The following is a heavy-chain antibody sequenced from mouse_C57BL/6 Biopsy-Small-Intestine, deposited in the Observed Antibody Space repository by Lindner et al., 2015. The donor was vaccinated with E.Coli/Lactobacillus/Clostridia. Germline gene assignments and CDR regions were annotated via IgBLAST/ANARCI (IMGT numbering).Heavy chain of an antibody. D-gene: IGHD1-1*01. CDR2: ISYSGST. J-gene: IGHJ1*03. CDR1: GYSITSGYD. CDR3: ARGGYYGSSYDWYFDV. V-gene: IGHV3-1*01. Sequence: VQLQESGPGMVKPSQSLPLTCTVTGYSITSGYDWHWIRHFPGNKLEWMGYISYSGSTNYNPSLKSRISITHDTSKNHFFLKLNYVTTEDTATYYCARGGYYGSSYDWYFDVWGTGTTVTVSS.